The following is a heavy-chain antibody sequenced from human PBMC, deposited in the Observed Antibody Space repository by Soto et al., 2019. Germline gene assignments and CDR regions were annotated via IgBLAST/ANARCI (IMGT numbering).Heavy chain of an antibody. D-gene: IGHD5-18*01. Sequence: QVQLVQSGAEVKKPGSSVKVSCKASGGTFSSYTISWVRQAPGQGLEWMGRIIPILGIANYAQKFQGRVTITADKSTSTAYMELSSLRSEDTAVYYCARDRGTAMPYSDYWGQGTLVTVSS. V-gene: IGHV1-69*08. CDR1: GGTFSSYT. CDR3: ARDRGTAMPYSDY. J-gene: IGHJ4*02. CDR2: IIPILGIA.